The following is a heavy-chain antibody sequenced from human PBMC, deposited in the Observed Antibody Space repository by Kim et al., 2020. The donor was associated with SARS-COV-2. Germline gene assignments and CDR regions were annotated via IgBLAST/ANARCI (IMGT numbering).Heavy chain of an antibody. V-gene: IGHV5-51*01. J-gene: IGHJ3*02. CDR3: AGPPVYYYDSSGYYYVGGGAFDI. D-gene: IGHD3-22*01. CDR2: IYPGDPDT. CDR1: GYSFTSYW. Sequence: GESLKISCKGSGYSFTSYWIGWVRQMPGKGLEWIGIIYPGDPDTRYSPSFQGQVTISADKSISTAYLQWSSLKASDTAMYHCAGPPVYYYDSSGYYYVGGGAFDIWGQGTMGTVSS.